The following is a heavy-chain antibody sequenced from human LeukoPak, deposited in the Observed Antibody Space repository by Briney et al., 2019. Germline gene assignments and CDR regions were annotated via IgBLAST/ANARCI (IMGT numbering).Heavy chain of an antibody. J-gene: IGHJ5*02. CDR1: GGSISSYY. Sequence: SETLSLTCTVSGGSISSYYWSWIRQPAGKGLEWIGRIYTSGSTNYNPSLTSRVTMSVDTSKNQFSLKLSSVTAADTAVYYCARDDLHPSGYDYLRLSHRVWFDPWGQGTLVTVSS. CDR2: IYTSGST. CDR3: ARDDLHPSGYDYLRLSHRVWFDP. D-gene: IGHD5-12*01. V-gene: IGHV4-4*07.